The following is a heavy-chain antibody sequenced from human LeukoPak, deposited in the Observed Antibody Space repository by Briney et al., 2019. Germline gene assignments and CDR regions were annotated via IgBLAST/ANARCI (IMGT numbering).Heavy chain of an antibody. CDR3: ARDKSRVLDY. D-gene: IGHD6-13*01. CDR2: TYYRSQWYN. V-gene: IGHV6-1*01. Sequence: SQTLSLTCAISGDSVSSNSVAWNWIRQSPSRGLEWLGRTYYRSQWYNDYGVSVKSRITINPDTSKNQFSMQVNSVTPEDTAVYYCARDKSRVLDYWGQGTLVTVSS. CDR1: GDSVSSNSVA. J-gene: IGHJ4*02.